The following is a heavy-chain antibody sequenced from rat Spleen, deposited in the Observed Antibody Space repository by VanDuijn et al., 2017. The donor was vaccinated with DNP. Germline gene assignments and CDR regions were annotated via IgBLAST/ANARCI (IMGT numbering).Heavy chain of an antibody. CDR2: ITNTGGST. CDR3: TRRGTMMSFDY. J-gene: IGHJ2*01. CDR1: GFTFSDYY. V-gene: IGHV5-20*01. D-gene: IGHD1-12*01. Sequence: EVQLVESGGGLVQPGRSLKLSCAVSGFTFSDYYMAWVRQAPAKGLEWVASITNTGGSTYYPDSVKGRFSLSRDNAKSTLYLQMDSLRSEDTATYYCTRRGTMMSFDYWGQGVMVTVSS.